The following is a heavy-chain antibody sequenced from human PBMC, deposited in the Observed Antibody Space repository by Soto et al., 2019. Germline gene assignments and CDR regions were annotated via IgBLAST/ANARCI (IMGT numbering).Heavy chain of an antibody. CDR2: IYYSGST. CDR1: GGSISSYY. J-gene: IGHJ4*02. D-gene: IGHD3-22*01. Sequence: PSETLSLTCTVSGGSISSYYWNWIRQPPGKGLEWIGYIYYSGSTNYNPSLKSRVTTSLDTSKNQFSLKLSSVTAADTAVYYCARDARDSSGSYDPTFDFWGQGILVTVSS. V-gene: IGHV4-59*01. CDR3: ARDARDSSGSYDPTFDF.